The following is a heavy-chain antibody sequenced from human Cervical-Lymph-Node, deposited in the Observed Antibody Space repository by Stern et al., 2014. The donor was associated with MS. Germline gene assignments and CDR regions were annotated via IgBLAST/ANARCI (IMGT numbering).Heavy chain of an antibody. CDR3: ARSSETSDRWYSLGYDL. J-gene: IGHJ5*02. CDR2: IFPVYGTP. V-gene: IGHV1-69*01. CDR1: GGTFSKFP. Sequence: QVQLVQSGAEVTKPGSSVKVSCKASGGTFSKFPSSWVRQAPGQGLEWMVGIFPVYGTPTYAQEFSGRVTITADGSTSTVYMELSSLRSDDTAVYYGARSSETSDRWYSLGYDLWGQGTLVTVSS. D-gene: IGHD6-13*01.